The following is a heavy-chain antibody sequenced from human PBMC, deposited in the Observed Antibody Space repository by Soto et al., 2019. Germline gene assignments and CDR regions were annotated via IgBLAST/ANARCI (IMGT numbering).Heavy chain of an antibody. Sequence: GGSLRLSCAASGFTFSGSTMHWVRQASGKGLEWVGHIRTKANRYATVYAESVKGRFTISRDDSKNTAYLQVNSLKTEDTAVYYCTRQTGDSFEYWGQGALVTVSS. V-gene: IGHV3-73*01. CDR2: IRTKANRYAT. J-gene: IGHJ4*02. CDR1: GFTFSGST. D-gene: IGHD4-17*01. CDR3: TRQTGDSFEY.